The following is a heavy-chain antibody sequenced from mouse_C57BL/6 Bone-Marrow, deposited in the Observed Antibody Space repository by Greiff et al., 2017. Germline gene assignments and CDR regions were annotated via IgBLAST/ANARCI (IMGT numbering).Heavy chain of an antibody. D-gene: IGHD2-14*01. V-gene: IGHV5-4*01. CDR2: ISDGGSYT. CDR3: AREDPYPYDIDY. J-gene: IGHJ2*01. CDR1: GFTFSSYA. Sequence: EVMLVESGGGLVKPGGSLKLSCAASGFTFSSYALSWVRQTPAKRLEWVATISDGGSYTYYPDNVKGRFTISRDNAKNNLYLQMSHLMSEDTAMYYCAREDPYPYDIDYGGQGTTLTVSS.